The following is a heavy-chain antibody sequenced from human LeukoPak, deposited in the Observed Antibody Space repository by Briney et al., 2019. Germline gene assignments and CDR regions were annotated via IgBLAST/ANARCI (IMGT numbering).Heavy chain of an antibody. CDR1: GFTFSSYE. Sequence: GGSLRLSCAASGFTFSSYEMNWVRQAPGKGLEWVSYISSSGSTIYYADSVKGRFTISRDNSKNTLYLQMNSLRAEDTAVYYCARDQYYYGSGPQDYWGQGTLVTVSS. J-gene: IGHJ4*02. CDR2: ISSSGSTI. D-gene: IGHD3-10*01. CDR3: ARDQYYYGSGPQDY. V-gene: IGHV3-48*03.